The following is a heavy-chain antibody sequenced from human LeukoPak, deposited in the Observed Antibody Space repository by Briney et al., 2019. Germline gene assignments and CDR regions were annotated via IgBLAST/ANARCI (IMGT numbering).Heavy chain of an antibody. D-gene: IGHD5-12*01. Sequence: ASVKVSCKASGYTFTGYYMHWVRQAPGQGLEWMGWINPNSGGTNYAQKFQGRVTMTRDTSISTAYMELSRLRSDDTAVYYCARDPATHTYSGYEDNWFDPWGQGTLVTVPS. CDR3: ARDPATHTYSGYEDNWFDP. CDR2: INPNSGGT. CDR1: GYTFTGYY. J-gene: IGHJ5*02. V-gene: IGHV1-2*02.